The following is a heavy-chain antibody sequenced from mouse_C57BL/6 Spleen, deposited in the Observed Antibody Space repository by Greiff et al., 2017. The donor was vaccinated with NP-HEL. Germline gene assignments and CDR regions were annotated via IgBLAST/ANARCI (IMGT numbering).Heavy chain of an antibody. V-gene: IGHV5-4*01. J-gene: IGHJ3*01. CDR3: AREGGLYDGYSFAY. CDR2: ISDGGSYT. CDR1: GFTFSSYA. Sequence: EVMLVESGGGLVKPGGSLKLSCAASGFTFSSYAMSWVRQTPEKRLEWVATISDGGSYTYYPDNVKGRFTISRDNAKNYLYLQMSHLKSEDTAMYYCAREGGLYDGYSFAYWGQGTLVTVSA. D-gene: IGHD2-3*01.